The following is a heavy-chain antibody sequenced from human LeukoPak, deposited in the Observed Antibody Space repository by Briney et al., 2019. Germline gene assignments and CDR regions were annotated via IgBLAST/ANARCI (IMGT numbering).Heavy chain of an antibody. D-gene: IGHD3-22*01. CDR3: AREVYYYDSSGYYPDAFDI. J-gene: IGHJ3*02. Sequence: SETLSPTCTVSGGSISSYYWSWIRQPAGKGLEWIGRIYTSGSTNYNPSLKSRVTMSVDTSKNQFSLKLSSVTAADTAVYYCAREVYYYDSSGYYPDAFDIWGQGTMVTVSS. CDR1: GGSISSYY. CDR2: IYTSGST. V-gene: IGHV4-4*07.